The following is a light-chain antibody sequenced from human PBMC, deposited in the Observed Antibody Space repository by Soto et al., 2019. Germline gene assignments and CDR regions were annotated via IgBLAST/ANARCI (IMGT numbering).Light chain of an antibody. J-gene: IGLJ1*01. CDR1: VSDVGGYDS. Sequence: QSALTEPACVSVSPGQSITVSCTGTVSDVGGYDSVSWYQQHPGRAPKLIIYGVNNRPSGVSNRFSASKSADTASLTISGLQAEDEANYYCCSYTTSTTYVFGTGTKVTVL. CDR2: GVN. V-gene: IGLV2-14*03. CDR3: CSYTTSTTYV.